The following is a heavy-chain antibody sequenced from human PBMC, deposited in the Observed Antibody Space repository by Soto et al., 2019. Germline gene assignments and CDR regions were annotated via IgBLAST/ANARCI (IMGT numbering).Heavy chain of an antibody. D-gene: IGHD6-13*01. V-gene: IGHV4-59*01. CDR1: GGSINSYY. Sequence: SETLSLTCTVSGGSINSYYWSWIRQPPGKGLEWIGHVYSSGSTDYNPSLRSRLTISVDTSKNQFSLNLNSVTAADTALCYCARGYSSNWFRVDYWGQGILVTVSS. CDR3: ARGYSSNWFRVDY. J-gene: IGHJ4*02. CDR2: VYSSGST.